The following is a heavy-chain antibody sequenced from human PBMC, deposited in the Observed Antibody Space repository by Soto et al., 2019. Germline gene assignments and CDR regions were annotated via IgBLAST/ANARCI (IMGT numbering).Heavy chain of an antibody. Sequence: SETLSLTCAVYGWSFSGYYWSWIRQPPGKGLEWIGEINHSGSTNYNPSLKSRVTISVDTSKNQFSLKLSSVTAADTAVYYCARGRRYCSSTSCRYYFDYWGQGTLVTVSS. CDR3: ARGRRYCSSTSCRYYFDY. D-gene: IGHD2-2*01. CDR2: INHSGST. CDR1: GWSFSGYY. J-gene: IGHJ4*02. V-gene: IGHV4-34*01.